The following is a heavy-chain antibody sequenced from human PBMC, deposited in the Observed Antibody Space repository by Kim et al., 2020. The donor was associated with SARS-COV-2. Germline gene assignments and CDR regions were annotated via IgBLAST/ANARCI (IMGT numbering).Heavy chain of an antibody. V-gene: IGHV4-39*01. D-gene: IGHD2-2*01. Sequence: SETLSLTCTVSGGSISSSSYYWGWIRQPPGKGLEWIGSIYYSGSTYYNPSLKSRVTISVDTSKNQFSLKLSSVTAADTAVYYSARHPWFYQLLNFDYWGQGTLVTVSS. J-gene: IGHJ4*02. CDR1: GGSISSSSYY. CDR2: IYYSGST. CDR3: ARHPWFYQLLNFDY.